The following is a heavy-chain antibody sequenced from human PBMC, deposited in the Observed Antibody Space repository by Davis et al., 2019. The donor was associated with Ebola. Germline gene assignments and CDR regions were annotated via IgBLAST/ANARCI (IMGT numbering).Heavy chain of an antibody. CDR3: ARISVTDGRSFYGMDV. D-gene: IGHD2-21*02. V-gene: IGHV1-69*04. CDR2: IIPILGIA. J-gene: IGHJ6*02. Sequence: SVKVSCKASGGTFSSYAISWVRQAPGQGLEWMGRIIPILGIANYAQKFQGRVTITADKSTSTAYMVLSSLRSEDTAVYYCARISVTDGRSFYGMDVWGQGTTVTVSS. CDR1: GGTFSSYA.